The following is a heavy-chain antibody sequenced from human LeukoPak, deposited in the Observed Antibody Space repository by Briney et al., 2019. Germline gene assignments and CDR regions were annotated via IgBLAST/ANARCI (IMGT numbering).Heavy chain of an antibody. CDR2: IKSNVDGGTA. J-gene: IGHJ4*02. CDR1: GLYFPELW. D-gene: IGHD2-21*01. CDR3: MSDSRIQGGVDY. Sequence: GGSLRLYCAVSGLYFPELWMSWVSLSPEKGPEWIGRIKSNVDGGTADYMTSVKGRFTISRDDSKYTLYLQLSSLKTEDTGIYYCMSDSRIQGGVDYWGRGTLVTVSS. V-gene: IGHV3-15*01.